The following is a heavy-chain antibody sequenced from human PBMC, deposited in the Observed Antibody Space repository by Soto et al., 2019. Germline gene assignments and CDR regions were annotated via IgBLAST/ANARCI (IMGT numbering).Heavy chain of an antibody. CDR2: IYNSGST. CDR1: GGSISNAFYY. Sequence: QVQLQESGPGLVEPSQTLSLTCTVSGGSISNAFYYWSWIRQPPGKGLEWIGHIYNSGSTYSNPSPTSLFTISHDTSNNQVSLKLNSVPAAAPAVYYCARGPSGDKVDYWGQGTLVTVSS. V-gene: IGHV4-30-4*01. D-gene: IGHD1-26*01. J-gene: IGHJ4*02. CDR3: ARGPSGDKVDY.